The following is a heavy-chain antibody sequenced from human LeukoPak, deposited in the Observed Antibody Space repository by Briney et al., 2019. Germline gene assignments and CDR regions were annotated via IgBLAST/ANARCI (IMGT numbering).Heavy chain of an antibody. V-gene: IGHV1-69*05. D-gene: IGHD1-26*01. CDR3: ARDGATDNYYYYMDV. J-gene: IGHJ6*03. CDR2: ILTIFGTA. Sequence: ASAKVSCKASGGTFSNSAISWVRQAPGQGLEWMGGILTIFGTANYAQKFQGRVTMTRDTSTSTVYMELSSLRSEDTAVYYCARDGATDNYYYYMDVWGKGTTVTVSS. CDR1: GGTFSNSA.